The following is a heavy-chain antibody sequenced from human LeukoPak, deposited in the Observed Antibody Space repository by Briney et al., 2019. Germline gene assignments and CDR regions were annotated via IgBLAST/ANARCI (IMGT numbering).Heavy chain of an antibody. V-gene: IGHV3-11*01. D-gene: IGHD2-21*02. J-gene: IGHJ4*02. CDR2: ISSSGSTI. CDR3: ARSNCGGDCYHLDY. CDR1: GFTFSDYC. Sequence: GGSLRLSCAASGFTFSDYCMSWIRQAPGKGLEWVSYISSSGSTIYYADSVKGRFTISRDNAKNSLYLQMNSLRAEDTAVYYCARSNCGGDCYHLDYWGQGTLVTVSS.